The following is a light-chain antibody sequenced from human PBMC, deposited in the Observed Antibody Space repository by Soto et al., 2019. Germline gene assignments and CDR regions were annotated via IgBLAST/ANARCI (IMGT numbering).Light chain of an antibody. CDR3: QQSYSIPYT. V-gene: IGKV1-39*01. Sequence: DIRMTQSPSSLSASVGDRVSITCRANQTIRNFLQWYQQKPGKVPKFLIYAASSLVDGVPSRFSGSGSGADFTLTISSLQPEDFATYYCQQSYSIPYTFGQGTKQDIK. CDR2: AAS. J-gene: IGKJ2*01. CDR1: QTIRNF.